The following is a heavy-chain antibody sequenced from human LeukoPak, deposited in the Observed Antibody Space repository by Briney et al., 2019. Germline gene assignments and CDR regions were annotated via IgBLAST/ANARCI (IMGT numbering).Heavy chain of an antibody. CDR2: IRYDGSNK. J-gene: IGHJ4*02. D-gene: IGHD2/OR15-2a*01. Sequence: GGSLRLSCAASGFTFSSYGMHWVRQAPGKGLEWVAFIRYDGSNKYYADSVKGRFTISRDNSKNTLYLQMNSLRAEDTAVYYCAKAVLRPGANYFDYWGQGTLVTVSS. CDR3: AKAVLRPGANYFDY. CDR1: GFTFSSYG. V-gene: IGHV3-30*02.